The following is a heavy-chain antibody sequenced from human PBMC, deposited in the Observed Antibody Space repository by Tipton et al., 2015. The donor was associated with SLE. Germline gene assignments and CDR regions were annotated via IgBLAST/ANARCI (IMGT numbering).Heavy chain of an antibody. CDR3: ARVSKWLVSFFDY. V-gene: IGHV4-61*05. J-gene: IGHJ4*02. D-gene: IGHD6-19*01. CDR1: GGSISSSSYY. Sequence: LRLSCTVSGGSISSSSYYWGWIRQPPGKGLEWIGYIYYSGSISYNPSLKSRVTISVDTSKNQFSLKLSSVTAADTAVYYCARVSKWLVSFFDYWGQGTLVTVSS. CDR2: IYYSGSI.